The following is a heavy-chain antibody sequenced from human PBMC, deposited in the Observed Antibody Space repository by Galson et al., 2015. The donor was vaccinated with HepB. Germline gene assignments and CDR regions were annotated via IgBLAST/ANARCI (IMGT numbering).Heavy chain of an antibody. CDR3: ATLTMARGVIVSPR. Sequence: QSGAEVKKPGESLRISCKASGYTFTTSWISWVRQMPGKGLEWMGRIDPTDSYTNYSPSFQGHVTISADKSISTTYLQWSSLKASDTAMYYCATLTMARGVIVSPRWGQGTLVTVSS. D-gene: IGHD3-10*01. V-gene: IGHV5-10-1*01. J-gene: IGHJ4*02. CDR2: IDPTDSYT. CDR1: GYTFTTSW.